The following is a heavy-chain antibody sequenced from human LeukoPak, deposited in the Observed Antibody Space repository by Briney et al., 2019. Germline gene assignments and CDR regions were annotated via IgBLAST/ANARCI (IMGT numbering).Heavy chain of an antibody. CDR1: GGSISSGGYY. CDR3: AREITMTYNPGRNDPVGYNWFDP. D-gene: IGHD3-22*01. J-gene: IGHJ5*02. V-gene: IGHV4-31*03. CDR2: IYYSGST. Sequence: PSQTLSLTCTVSGGSISSGGYYWSWIRQHPGKGLEWIGYIYYSGSTYYNPSLKSRVTISVDTSKNQFSLKLSSVTAADTAVYYCAREITMTYNPGRNDPVGYNWFDPWGQGTLVTVSS.